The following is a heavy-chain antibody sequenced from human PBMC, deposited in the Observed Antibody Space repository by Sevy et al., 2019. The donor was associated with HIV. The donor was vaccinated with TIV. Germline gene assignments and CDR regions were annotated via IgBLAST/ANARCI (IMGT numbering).Heavy chain of an antibody. Sequence: GGSLRLSCAASGFTFSNAWMNWVRQAPGKGLEWVGRIKSKTDGGTTDYAEPVKGRFTISREDSTNTLYLQMNSLKTEDTAVYYCTTESGYSYGYIGYYYYGMDVWGQGTTVTVSS. CDR1: GFTFSNAW. J-gene: IGHJ6*02. V-gene: IGHV3-15*07. D-gene: IGHD5-18*01. CDR3: TTESGYSYGYIGYYYYGMDV. CDR2: IKSKTDGGTT.